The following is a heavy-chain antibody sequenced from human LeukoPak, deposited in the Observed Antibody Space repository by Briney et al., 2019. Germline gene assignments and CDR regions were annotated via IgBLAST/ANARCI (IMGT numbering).Heavy chain of an antibody. CDR3: TTRNNNFNSHY. Sequence: PGGSLRLSCAASGFTFSNAWMNWVRQAPGKGLVCVGRIKSRTDGGTTEYAAPVKGRFTISRDDSENTLYLQMNSLTTEDTAVYFCTTRNNNFNSHYWGQGTLVTVS. D-gene: IGHD4-11*01. J-gene: IGHJ4*02. V-gene: IGHV3-15*01. CDR2: IKSRTDGGTT. CDR1: GFTFSNAW.